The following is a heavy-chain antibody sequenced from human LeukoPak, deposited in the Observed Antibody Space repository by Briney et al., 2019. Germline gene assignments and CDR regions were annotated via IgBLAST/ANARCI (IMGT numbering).Heavy chain of an antibody. J-gene: IGHJ4*02. D-gene: IGHD4-17*01. CDR2: INSDGSST. V-gene: IGHV3-74*01. Sequence: GGSLRLSCAASGFTFSSYWMHWVRQAPGKGLVWVSRINSDGSSTSYADSVKGRFTISRDNAKNTLYLQMNSLRAEDTAVYYCARAPDDDYGDYFDYWGQGTLVTVSS. CDR3: ARAPDDDYGDYFDY. CDR1: GFTFSSYW.